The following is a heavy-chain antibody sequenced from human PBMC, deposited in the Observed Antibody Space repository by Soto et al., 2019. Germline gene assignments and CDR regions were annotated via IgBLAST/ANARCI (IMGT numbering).Heavy chain of an antibody. V-gene: IGHV3-33*01. Sequence: GGSLRLSCAASGFTFSSYGMHWVRQAPGKGLEWVTFIWYDGSNKYFADSVKGRFTISRDNSNNTMYLQMNSLRAEDTAVYYCARGDQYMDVWGRGTTVTVSS. CDR1: GFTFSSYG. CDR2: IWYDGSNK. CDR3: ARGDQYMDV. J-gene: IGHJ6*03.